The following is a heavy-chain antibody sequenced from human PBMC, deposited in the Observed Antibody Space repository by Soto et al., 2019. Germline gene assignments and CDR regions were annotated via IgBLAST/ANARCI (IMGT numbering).Heavy chain of an antibody. CDR3: WKIDTTRSAYYGMDV. J-gene: IGHJ6*02. D-gene: IGHD1-1*01. V-gene: IGHV3-11*03. CDR1: GFTFSDYS. Sequence: XGSLRLSCSAAGFTFSDYSMSWVRQAPGKGLDWVSSISSSSGYTIYADSVKGRFTISRVNAKNTLYLQMSSLRAEDTAVYYCWKIDTTRSAYYGMDVWGQGTTVTVSS. CDR2: ISSSSGYT.